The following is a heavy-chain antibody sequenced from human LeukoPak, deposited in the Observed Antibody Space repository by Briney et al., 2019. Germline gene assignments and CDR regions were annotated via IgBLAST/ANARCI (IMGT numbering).Heavy chain of an antibody. CDR1: GGSFSGYY. J-gene: IGHJ4*02. V-gene: IGHV4-34*01. Sequence: SETLSLTCAVYGGSFSGYYWSWIRQPPGKGLEWIGEINHSGSTNYNPSLKSRVTISVDTSKIQYSLKLSSVTAADTAVYYCARGDRGYSYGYWGQGTLVTVSS. CDR2: INHSGST. CDR3: ARGDRGYSYGY. D-gene: IGHD5-18*01.